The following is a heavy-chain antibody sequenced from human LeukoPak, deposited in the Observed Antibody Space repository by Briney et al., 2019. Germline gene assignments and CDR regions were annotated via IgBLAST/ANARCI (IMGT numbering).Heavy chain of an antibody. Sequence: PSENLSLTCTAAGGSISSYYWSWIRQPPGKGLEWIGYINYSGSTNYNPSLKSRVTISVDTSKNQFSLKLSSVTAADTAVYYCARDRPDGITGTRGPYGMDVWGKGTTVTVSS. D-gene: IGHD1-20*01. CDR3: ARDRPDGITGTRGPYGMDV. J-gene: IGHJ6*04. CDR1: GGSISSYY. CDR2: INYSGST. V-gene: IGHV4-59*01.